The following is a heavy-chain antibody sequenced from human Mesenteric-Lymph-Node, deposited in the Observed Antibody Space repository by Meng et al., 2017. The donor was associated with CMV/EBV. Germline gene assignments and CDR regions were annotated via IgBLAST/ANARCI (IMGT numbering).Heavy chain of an antibody. CDR3: ARGGSYHNWFDP. CDR1: GGSFSGYY. V-gene: IGHV4-34*01. J-gene: IGHJ5*02. Sequence: GSLRLSCAVSGGSFSGYYWSWIRQSPGKGLEWLGEINHSGSANYNPSLKSRVTISVDTSKNQFSLKLSSVTAADTAVYYCARGGSYHNWFDPWGQGTLVTVSS. CDR2: INHSGSA. D-gene: IGHD1-26*01.